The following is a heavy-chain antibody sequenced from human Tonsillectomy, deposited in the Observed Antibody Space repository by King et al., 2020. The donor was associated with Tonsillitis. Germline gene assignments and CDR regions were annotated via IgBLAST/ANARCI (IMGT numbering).Heavy chain of an antibody. CDR3: AKGAVPFNTDRSGPAYFDL. J-gene: IGHJ4*02. V-gene: IGHV3-30*01. D-gene: IGHD3-22*01. CDR2: IPYAGTTT. CDR1: LSIFGSYA. Sequence: VQLVESGGGVVQPGKSLRLSCAASLSIFGSYAIYWARQAPGKGLEWVALIPYAGTTTYYADSVKGRFTVSRDDDKNIVNLQMDSLRAEDAGVYYCAKGAVPFNTDRSGPAYFDLWGQGARVTVSS.